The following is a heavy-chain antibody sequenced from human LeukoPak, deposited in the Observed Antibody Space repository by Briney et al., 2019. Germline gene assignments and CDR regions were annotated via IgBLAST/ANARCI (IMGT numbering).Heavy chain of an antibody. V-gene: IGHV4-59*08. Sequence: SETLSLTCTVSGGSISSYYWSWIRQSPGKGLEWIGYIYYSGSTNYNPSLKSRVTISVDTSKNQFSLKLSSVTAADTAVYYCARGITIFGVASSAFDIWGQGTVVTASS. J-gene: IGHJ3*02. CDR3: ARGITIFGVASSAFDI. CDR2: IYYSGST. D-gene: IGHD3-3*01. CDR1: GGSISSYY.